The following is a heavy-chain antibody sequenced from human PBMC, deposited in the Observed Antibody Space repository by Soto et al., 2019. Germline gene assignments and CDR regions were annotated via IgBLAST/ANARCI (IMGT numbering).Heavy chain of an antibody. CDR3: ARHRRTTVAKFYFDN. D-gene: IGHD4-4*01. V-gene: IGHV4-59*08. J-gene: IGHJ4*02. CDR2: IFDSGNA. CDR1: GGSINSYC. Sequence: SETLSLTCTVSGGSINSYCWSWIRQPPGKGLEWIAYIFDSGNANYNPSLKSRVTISVDTSKNQFSLKPTSVTAADTAVYYCARHRRTTVAKFYFDNWGQGALVTV.